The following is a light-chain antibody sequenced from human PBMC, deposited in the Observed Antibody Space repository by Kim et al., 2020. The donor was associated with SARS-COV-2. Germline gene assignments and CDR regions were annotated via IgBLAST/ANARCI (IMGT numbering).Light chain of an antibody. Sequence: DIQMTQSPSTLSASVGDRVTITCRASQSISSWLAWYQQKPGKAPKLLIYDACSLESGVPSRFSGSGSGTEFTLTISSLQPDDVATYYCQQYNSYTWAFGQGTKVDIK. J-gene: IGKJ1*01. CDR3: QQYNSYTWA. CDR2: DAC. V-gene: IGKV1-5*01. CDR1: QSISSW.